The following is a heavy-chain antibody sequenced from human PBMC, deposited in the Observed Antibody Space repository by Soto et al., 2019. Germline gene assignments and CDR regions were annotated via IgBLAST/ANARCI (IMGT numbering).Heavy chain of an antibody. D-gene: IGHD2-2*01. J-gene: IGHJ3*01. V-gene: IGHV3-23*01. CDR2: ISASGGIT. Sequence: LRLSCEFSGISFSNYAMSWVRQAPGGGLEWVSGISASGGITDYADSVKGRFTISRDISKNTVFLQMDNLRAEDTAMYFCAKDHGQVVDATLPSSWGQGTMVTVSS. CDR1: GISFSNYA. CDR3: AKDHGQVVDATLPSS.